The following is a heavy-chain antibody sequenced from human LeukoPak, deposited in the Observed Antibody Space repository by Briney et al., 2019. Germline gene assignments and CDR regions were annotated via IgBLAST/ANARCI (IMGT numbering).Heavy chain of an antibody. V-gene: IGHV1-69*05. Sequence: SVKVSCKASGGTFSSYAISWVRQAPGQGLEWMGGIIPIFGTANYAQKFQGRVTITTDESTSTAYMELSSLRSEDTAVYYCARDRDYGDYLRAFDIWGQGTMVTVSS. CDR3: ARDRDYGDYLRAFDI. D-gene: IGHD4-17*01. CDR1: GGTFSSYA. CDR2: IIPIFGTA. J-gene: IGHJ3*02.